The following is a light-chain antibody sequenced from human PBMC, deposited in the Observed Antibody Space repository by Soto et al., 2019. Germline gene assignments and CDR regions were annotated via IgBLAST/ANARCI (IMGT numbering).Light chain of an antibody. CDR2: EVS. CDR3: NSYTNTDTFWV. Sequence: QSALTQPASVSGSPGQSITISCTGTSSDVGGYNHVSWYQQHSGKVPKVIIYEVSNRPSGVSDRFSGSKSGNTASLTISGLQAEDEADYYCNSYTNTDTFWVFGGGTKLTVL. CDR1: SSDVGGYNH. V-gene: IGLV2-14*01. J-gene: IGLJ3*02.